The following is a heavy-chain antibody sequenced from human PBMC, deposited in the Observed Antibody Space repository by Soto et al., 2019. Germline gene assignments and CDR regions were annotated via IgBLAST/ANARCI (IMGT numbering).Heavy chain of an antibody. Sequence: QVQLQQWGAGLLKPSETLSLTCAVYGGSFSGYYWSWIRQPPGKGLEWIGEINHSGSTNYNPSLKPRVTISVDTSKNQFSLKLSSVTAAATAVYYCARKYFDSLLSGRSWFDPWGQGTLVTVSS. D-gene: IGHD3-9*01. CDR1: GGSFSGYY. CDR3: ARKYFDSLLSGRSWFDP. V-gene: IGHV4-34*01. CDR2: INHSGST. J-gene: IGHJ5*02.